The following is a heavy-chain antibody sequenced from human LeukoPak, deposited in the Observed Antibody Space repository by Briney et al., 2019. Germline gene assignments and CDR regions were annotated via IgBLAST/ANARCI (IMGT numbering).Heavy chain of an antibody. CDR2: INPNSGGT. D-gene: IGHD3-3*01. V-gene: IGHV1-2*04. J-gene: IGHJ4*02. CDR1: GYTFTGYY. CDR3: AGALSAFPYYDFWSGQPGYFDY. Sequence: ASVKVSCKASGYTFTGYYMHWVRQAPGQGLEWMGWINPNSGGTNYAQKFQGWVTMTRDTSISTAYMELSRLRSDGTAVYYCAGALSAFPYYDFWSGQPGYFDYWGQGTLVTVSS.